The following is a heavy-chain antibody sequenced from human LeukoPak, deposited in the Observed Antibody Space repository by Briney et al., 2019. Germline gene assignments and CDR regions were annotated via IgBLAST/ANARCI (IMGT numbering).Heavy chain of an antibody. Sequence: GASAKVSCKASGYTFTSYGISLVRQAPGQGLEWMGWISAYNGNTNYAQKLQGRVTMTTDTSTSTAYMELRSLRSDDTAVYYCARVQWGSSGLDAFDIWGQGTMVTVSS. V-gene: IGHV1-18*01. CDR3: ARVQWGSSGLDAFDI. D-gene: IGHD6-19*01. CDR1: GYTFTSYG. J-gene: IGHJ3*02. CDR2: ISAYNGNT.